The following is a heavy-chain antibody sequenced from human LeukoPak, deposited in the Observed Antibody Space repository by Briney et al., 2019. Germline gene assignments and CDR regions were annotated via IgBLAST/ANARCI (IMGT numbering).Heavy chain of an antibody. V-gene: IGHV3-49*03. J-gene: IGHJ4*02. CDR2: IRSKAYGGTT. Sequence: GGSLRLSCTASGFTFGDYAMSWFRQAPGKGLEWVGFIRSKAYGGTTEYAASVKGRFTISRDDSKSIAYLQMNSLKTEDTAVYYCTRGQIIPRILSGSYLNFDYWGQGTLVTVSS. D-gene: IGHD1-26*01. CDR3: TRGQIIPRILSGSYLNFDY. CDR1: GFTFGDYA.